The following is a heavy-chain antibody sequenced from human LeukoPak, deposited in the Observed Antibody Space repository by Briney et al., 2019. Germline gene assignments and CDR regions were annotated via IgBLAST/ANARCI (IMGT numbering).Heavy chain of an antibody. CDR3: AKHRESFGDSCLDDF. CDR1: VFAFSSYS. CDR2: ISDSGTGT. J-gene: IGHJ4*02. V-gene: IGHV3-23*01. Sequence: GGSMTLSCAASVFAFSSYSMRWVRHAPGKGLEWVSDISDSGTGTYYADSVKGRFTISRDNSRYTLYLQMNSLRAEDTAVYFCAKHRESFGDSCLDDFWGQGTLVTVSS. D-gene: IGHD4-17*01.